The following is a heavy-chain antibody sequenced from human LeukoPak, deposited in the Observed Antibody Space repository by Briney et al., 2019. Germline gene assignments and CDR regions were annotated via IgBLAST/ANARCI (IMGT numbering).Heavy chain of an antibody. CDR1: GFTFSSYA. V-gene: IGHV3-23*01. CDR2: ISGSGGST. Sequence: GGSLRLSCAASGFTFSSYAMSWVRQAPGKGLEWVSAISGSGGSTYYADSVKGRFTISRDNSKNTLYLQMNSLRAEDTAVYYCAKDLRDCSGGSCYSRVLDYWGQGTLVTVSS. J-gene: IGHJ4*02. D-gene: IGHD2-15*01. CDR3: AKDLRDCSGGSCYSRVLDY.